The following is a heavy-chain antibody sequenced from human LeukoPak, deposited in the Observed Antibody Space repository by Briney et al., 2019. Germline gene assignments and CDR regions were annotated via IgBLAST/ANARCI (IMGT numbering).Heavy chain of an antibody. Sequence: QSGGSLRLSCAASGFTFSSYGMHWVRQAPGKGLEWVAVISYDGSNKYYADSVKGRFTISRDNSKNTVYLEVSSLTAEDTAVYYCAKDDAWLRFGEWSQGTLVTVSS. J-gene: IGHJ4*02. CDR2: ISYDGSNK. CDR3: AKDDAWLRFGE. D-gene: IGHD3-16*01. V-gene: IGHV3-30*18. CDR1: GFTFSSYG.